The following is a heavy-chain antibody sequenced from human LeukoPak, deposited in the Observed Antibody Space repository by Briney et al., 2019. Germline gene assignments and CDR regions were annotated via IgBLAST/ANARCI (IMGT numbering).Heavy chain of an antibody. CDR2: IYYSGST. Sequence: SETLSLTCTVSGGSISSSSYYWGWIRQPPGKGLEWIGSIYYSGSTYYNPSLKSRVTISVDTSKNQFSLKLSSVTAADTAVYYCARVRYSGSQLGFGYWGQGTLVTVSS. CDR3: ARVRYSGSQLGFGY. J-gene: IGHJ4*02. CDR1: GGSISSSSYY. V-gene: IGHV4-39*01. D-gene: IGHD1-26*01.